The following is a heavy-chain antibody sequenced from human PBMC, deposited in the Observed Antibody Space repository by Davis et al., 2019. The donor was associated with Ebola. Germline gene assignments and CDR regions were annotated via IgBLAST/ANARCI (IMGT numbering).Heavy chain of an antibody. J-gene: IGHJ2*01. CDR2: ISWNSGSI. V-gene: IGHV3-9*01. CDR1: GFTFDDYA. Sequence: SLKISCAASGFTFDDYAMHWVRQALGKGLEWVSGISWNSGSIGYADSVKGRFTISRDNAKNSLYLQMNSLRAEDTAVYYCARDGVYDFCSGQPSGYFDLWGRGTLVTVSS. CDR3: ARDGVYDFCSGQPSGYFDL. D-gene: IGHD3-3*01.